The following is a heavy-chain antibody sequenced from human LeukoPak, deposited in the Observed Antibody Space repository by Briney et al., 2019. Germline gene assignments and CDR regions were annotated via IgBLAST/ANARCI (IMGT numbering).Heavy chain of an antibody. V-gene: IGHV1-69*06. D-gene: IGHD6-13*01. CDR1: GGTFSSYA. J-gene: IGHJ4*02. CDR3: ARKGSSSWATNFDY. Sequence: SVKVSCKASGGTFSSYAISWVRQAPRQGLEWMGGIIPIFGTANYAQKFQGRVTITADKSTSTAYMELSSLRSEDTAVYYCARKGSSSWATNFDYWGQGTLVTVSS. CDR2: IIPIFGTA.